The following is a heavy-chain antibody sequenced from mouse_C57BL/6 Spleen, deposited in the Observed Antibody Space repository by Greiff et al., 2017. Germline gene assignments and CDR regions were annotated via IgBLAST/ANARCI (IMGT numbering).Heavy chain of an antibody. V-gene: IGHV1-52*01. CDR2: IDPSDSET. CDR1: GYTFTSYW. Sequence: QVQLQQPGAELVRPGSSVKLSCKASGYTFTSYWMHWVKQRPIQGLEWIGNIDPSDSETNYNQKCKDKATLTGDKSSSTAYMQLSSLTSEDSAVYDCARRGSSYAMDYWGQGTSVTVSS. J-gene: IGHJ4*01. CDR3: ARRGSSYAMDY. D-gene: IGHD3-1*01.